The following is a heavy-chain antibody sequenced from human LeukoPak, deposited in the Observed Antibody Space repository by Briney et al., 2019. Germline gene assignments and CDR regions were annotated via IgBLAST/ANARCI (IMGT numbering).Heavy chain of an antibody. D-gene: IGHD1-1*01. CDR1: GFTFSNYA. J-gene: IGHJ4*02. V-gene: IGHV3-23*01. Sequence: GGSLRLSCAASGFTFSNYAMSWVRQAPGKGLEWVSAMSGSGGSTYYADSVKGRFTVSTDSSKSTLYLQMNSLRAEDTAIYYCAKSPGYWTHDYWGQGILVTVSS. CDR3: AKSPGYWTHDY. CDR2: MSGSGGST.